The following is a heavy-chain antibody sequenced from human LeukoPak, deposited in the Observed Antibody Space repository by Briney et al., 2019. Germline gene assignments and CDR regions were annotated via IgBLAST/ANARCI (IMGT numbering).Heavy chain of an antibody. CDR2: IKSKTDGGTT. J-gene: IGHJ6*02. CDR1: GFTFSNAW. V-gene: IGHV3-15*01. Sequence: GGSLRLSCAASGFTFSNAWMSWVRQAPGKGLEWVGRIKSKTDGGTTDYAAPVNGRFTISRDDSKNTLYLQMNSLKTEDTAVYYCTTAPTYYGMDVWGQGTTVTVSS. CDR3: TTAPTYYGMDV.